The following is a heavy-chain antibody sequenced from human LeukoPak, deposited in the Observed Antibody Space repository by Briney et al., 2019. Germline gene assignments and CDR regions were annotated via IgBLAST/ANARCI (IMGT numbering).Heavy chain of an antibody. CDR1: GFTFSDYY. V-gene: IGHV3-11*01. J-gene: IGHJ3*02. Sequence: PGGSLRLSCAASGFTFSDYYMTWIRQAPGKGLEWVSYISNSGRSIHYADSVKGRFTISRDNAKTSLYLQMNSLRAEDTAVYFCAGAADAGYVHRSGWAKFRDDFDIWGQGTMVTVSS. CDR2: ISNSGRSI. D-gene: IGHD6-19*01. CDR3: AGAADAGYVHRSGWAKFRDDFDI.